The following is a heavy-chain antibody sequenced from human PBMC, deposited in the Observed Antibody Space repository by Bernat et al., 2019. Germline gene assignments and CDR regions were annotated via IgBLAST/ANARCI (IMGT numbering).Heavy chain of an antibody. J-gene: IGHJ5*02. D-gene: IGHD3-10*01. CDR2: ISAYNGNT. Sequence: QVQLVQSGAEVKKPGASVEVSCKASGYTFTSYGISWVRQAPGQGLEWMGWISAYNGNTNYAQKLQGRVTMTTDTSTSTAYMELRSLRSDDTAVYYCARDRTYYYGSGSYYSLGWFDPWGQGTLVTVSS. CDR3: ARDRTYYYGSGSYYSLGWFDP. V-gene: IGHV1-18*01. CDR1: GYTFTSYG.